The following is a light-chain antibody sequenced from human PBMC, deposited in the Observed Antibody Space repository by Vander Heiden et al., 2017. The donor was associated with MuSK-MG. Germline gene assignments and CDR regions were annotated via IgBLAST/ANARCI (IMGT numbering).Light chain of an antibody. CDR1: QGISSY. Sequence: DIQLTQSPSSLSASVGDRVTITCRASQGISSYLAWYQQKPGKAPKILIEGASTLQSGVPSRFSGSGSWTDFTRTINSLQTEDVATKDGKKYNRAQPLTCGGGTKVEIK. CDR3: KKYNRAQPLT. CDR2: GAS. V-gene: IGKV1-27*01. J-gene: IGKJ4*01.